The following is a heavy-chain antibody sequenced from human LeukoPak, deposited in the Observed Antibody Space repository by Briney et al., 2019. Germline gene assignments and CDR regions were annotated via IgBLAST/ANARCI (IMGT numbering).Heavy chain of an antibody. CDR1: GGSISSYY. D-gene: IGHD6-13*01. J-gene: IGHJ5*02. Sequence: SETLSLTCTVSGGSISSYYWSWIRQPPGKGLEWIGEINHSGSTNYNPSLKSRVTISVDTSKNQFSLKLSSVTAADTAVYYCARRLPAASTRGYWFDPWGQGTLVTVSS. V-gene: IGHV4-34*01. CDR3: ARRLPAASTRGYWFDP. CDR2: INHSGST.